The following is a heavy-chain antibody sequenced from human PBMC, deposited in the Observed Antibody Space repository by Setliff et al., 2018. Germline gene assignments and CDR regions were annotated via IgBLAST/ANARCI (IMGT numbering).Heavy chain of an antibody. CDR1: GGSISSYY. Sequence: PSETLSLTCSVSGGSISSYYWSWIRQPPGKGLEWIGNIHTSGTNYNPSLKSRVTISVDTSKNQISLSLSSVTAADTAVYYCARLSPYNTGPPFDYWGQGTLVTVS. CDR3: ARLSPYNTGPPFDY. J-gene: IGHJ4*02. D-gene: IGHD2-8*02. CDR2: IHTSGT. V-gene: IGHV4-4*08.